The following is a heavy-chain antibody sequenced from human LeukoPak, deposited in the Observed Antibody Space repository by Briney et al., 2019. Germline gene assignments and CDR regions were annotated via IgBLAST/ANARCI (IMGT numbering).Heavy chain of an antibody. V-gene: IGHV3-30-3*01. CDR1: GFTFSSFA. CDR3: ARDFFPYDYYDSSGSGFQH. Sequence: GRSLRLSCAASGFTFSSFAMHWVRQAPGKGLEWVAVISYDGSNKYYADSVKGRFTISRDNSKNTLYLQMNSLRAEDTAVYYCARDFFPYDYYDSSGSGFQHWGQGTLVTVSS. J-gene: IGHJ1*01. CDR2: ISYDGSNK. D-gene: IGHD3-22*01.